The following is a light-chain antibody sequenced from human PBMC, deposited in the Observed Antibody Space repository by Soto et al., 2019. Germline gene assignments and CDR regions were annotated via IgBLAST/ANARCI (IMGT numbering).Light chain of an antibody. CDR1: SSDVGGYNY. CDR2: EVS. V-gene: IGLV2-14*01. J-gene: IGLJ3*02. Sequence: QSALTQPASVSGSPGQSITISCTGTSSDVGGYNYVSWYQHHPGKAPKLMIYEVSNRPSGVSNRFSGSKSGNTASLTISGLQAEDEADYYCSSFTSSTTEVFGGGTKVTVL. CDR3: SSFTSSTTEV.